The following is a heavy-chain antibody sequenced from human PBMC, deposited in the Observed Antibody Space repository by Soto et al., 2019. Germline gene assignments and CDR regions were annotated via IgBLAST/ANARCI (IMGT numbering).Heavy chain of an antibody. CDR3: AKDGNWELLPSTGMDV. J-gene: IGHJ6*02. CDR1: GFTFSSYG. D-gene: IGHD1-26*01. Sequence: QAGGSLRLSCGGSGFTFSSYGMRWVRQAPGKGLEWVAAISFDGSNGYYGDSVKGRFTISRDNSKNTLYLQMNSLRPEDTAVYYCAKDGNWELLPSTGMDVWGQGTTVTVSS. V-gene: IGHV3-30*18. CDR2: ISFDGSNG.